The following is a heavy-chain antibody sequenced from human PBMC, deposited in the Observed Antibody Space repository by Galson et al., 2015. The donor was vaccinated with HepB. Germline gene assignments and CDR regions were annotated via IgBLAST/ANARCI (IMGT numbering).Heavy chain of an antibody. CDR1: GFTFSSYA. CDR3: AKSWGKLLGYCSSTSCFSVDY. Sequence: SLRLSCAASGFTFSSYAMSWVRQAPGKGLEWVSAISGSGGSTYYADPVKGRFTISRDNSKNTLYLQMNSLRAEDTAVYYCAKSWGKLLGYCSSTSCFSVDYWGQGTLVTVSS. CDR2: ISGSGGST. V-gene: IGHV3-23*01. D-gene: IGHD2-2*01. J-gene: IGHJ4*02.